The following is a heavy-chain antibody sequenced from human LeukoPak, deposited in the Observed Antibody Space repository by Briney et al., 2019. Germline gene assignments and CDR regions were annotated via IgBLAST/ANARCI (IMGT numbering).Heavy chain of an antibody. CDR2: ISSSSSYI. Sequence: RGSLRLSCAASGFTFSSYSMNWVRQAPGKGLEWVSSISSSSSYIYYADSVKGRFTISRDNAKNSLYLQMNSLRAEDTAVYYCARHYDFWSGYYPQGCMDVWGQGTTVTVSS. D-gene: IGHD3-3*01. J-gene: IGHJ6*02. CDR1: GFTFSSYS. V-gene: IGHV3-21*01. CDR3: ARHYDFWSGYYPQGCMDV.